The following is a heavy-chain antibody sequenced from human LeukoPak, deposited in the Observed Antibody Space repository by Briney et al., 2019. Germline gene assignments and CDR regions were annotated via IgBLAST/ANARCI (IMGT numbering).Heavy chain of an antibody. CDR2: SHYSGSS. V-gene: IGHV4-59*01. J-gene: IGHJ3*02. Sequence: KPSETLSLTFTGSGGATTSFFWGWIRQPPGKGLEWIGYSHYSGSSNYSPSLKSRVTISLDTSKNQFSLKLSSVTAADTAVYYCARDTGIVGATTEPFDIWGQGTMVTVSS. D-gene: IGHD1-26*01. CDR1: GGATTSFF. CDR3: ARDTGIVGATTEPFDI.